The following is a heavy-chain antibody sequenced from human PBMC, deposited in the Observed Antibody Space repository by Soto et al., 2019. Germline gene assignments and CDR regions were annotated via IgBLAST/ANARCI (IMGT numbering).Heavy chain of an antibody. CDR3: ARGVATQGDYYYMDV. J-gene: IGHJ6*03. D-gene: IGHD5-12*01. CDR2: IIPILGIA. V-gene: IGHV1-69*02. Sequence: SVKVSCKASGGTFSSYTISWVRQAPGQGLEWMGRIIPILGIANYAQKFQGRVTITADKSTSTAYMELSSLRSEDTAVYYCARGVATQGDYYYMDVWGKGTTVTVS. CDR1: GGTFSSYT.